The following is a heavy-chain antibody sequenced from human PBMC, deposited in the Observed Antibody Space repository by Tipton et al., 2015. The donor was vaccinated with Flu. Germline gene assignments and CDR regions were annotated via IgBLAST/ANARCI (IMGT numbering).Heavy chain of an antibody. CDR3: ARYGSGTYRNKYVFDT. Sequence: SLRLSCPVSGITVSVNYMSWVRQAPGKGLEWVSVIYSGDNTNYADSVKGRFTISRDSSKNTLYLQMNSLRAEDTAVYYCARYGSGTYRNKYVFDTWGQGTMVTVSS. D-gene: IGHD3-10*01. CDR2: IYSGDNT. CDR1: GITVSVNY. V-gene: IGHV3-66*01. J-gene: IGHJ3*02.